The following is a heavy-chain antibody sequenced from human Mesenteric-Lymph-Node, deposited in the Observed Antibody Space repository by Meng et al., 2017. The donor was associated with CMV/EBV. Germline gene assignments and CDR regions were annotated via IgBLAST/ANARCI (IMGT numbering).Heavy chain of an antibody. Sequence: ASVKVSCKASGYTFTSYDINWVRQAPGQGLEWMGIINPSGGSTSYAQKFQGRVTMNRDTSTSTVYMELSSLRSEDTAVYYCAREARGMDVWGQGTTVTVSS. CDR3: AREARGMDV. CDR1: GYTFTSYD. V-gene: IGHV1-46*01. CDR2: INPSGGST. J-gene: IGHJ6*02.